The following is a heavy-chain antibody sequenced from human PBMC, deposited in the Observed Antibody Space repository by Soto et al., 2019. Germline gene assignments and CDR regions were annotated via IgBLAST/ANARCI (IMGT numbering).Heavy chain of an antibody. CDR1: GFAFNNYG. D-gene: IGHD2-2*01. CDR2: ISKSDYT. Sequence: GGSLRLSCTVSGFAFNNYGINWVRQAPGKGLELVSSISKSDYTYYSDSVKGRFTISRDNAKNSVSLQMNTLRVEDTAVYYCAREDSIIIPAVSDFWGQGTLVTV. V-gene: IGHV3-21*01. CDR3: AREDSIIIPAVSDF. J-gene: IGHJ4*02.